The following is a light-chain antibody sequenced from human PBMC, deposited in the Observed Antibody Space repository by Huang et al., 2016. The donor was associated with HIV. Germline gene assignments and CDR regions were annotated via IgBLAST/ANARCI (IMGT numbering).Light chain of an antibody. J-gene: IGKJ2*01. CDR2: GAS. CDR1: QDISKY. Sequence: DIQMTQSPSSLSASVGDKVTITCQATQDISKYLNWYQQKPGKAPKLLIYGASNLETWVPSRFSGSGSGTDFTFTISSLQPEDIATYYCQQYDNLYTFGPGTKLEIK. CDR3: QQYDNLYT. V-gene: IGKV1-33*01.